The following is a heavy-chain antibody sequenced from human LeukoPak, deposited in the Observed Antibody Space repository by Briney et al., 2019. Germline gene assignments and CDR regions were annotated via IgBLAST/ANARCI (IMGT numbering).Heavy chain of an antibody. D-gene: IGHD6-13*01. J-gene: IGHJ4*02. CDR1: GYTFTGYY. CDR2: INPNSGGT. CDR3: ARDSRGRVGDSSSWYMIDY. V-gene: IGHV1-2*02. Sequence: GASVKVSCKASGYTFTGYYMHWVRQAPGQGLEWMGWINPNSGGTNYAQKFQGRVTMTRDTSISTAYMELSRLRSDDTAVYYCARDSRGRVGDSSSWYMIDYWGQGTLVTVSS.